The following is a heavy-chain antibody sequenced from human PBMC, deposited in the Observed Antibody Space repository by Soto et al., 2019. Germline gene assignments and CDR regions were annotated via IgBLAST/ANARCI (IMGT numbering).Heavy chain of an antibody. J-gene: IGHJ4*02. V-gene: IGHV3-49*03. CDR2: IRSKAYGGTT. D-gene: IGHD6-13*01. CDR3: TLVAAAGILDY. Sequence: PGGSLRLSCTASGFTFGDYAMSWFRQAPGKGLEWVGFIRSKAYGGTTEYAASVKGRFTISRDDSKSIAYLQMNSLKTEDTAVYYCTLVAAAGILDYWGQGTLVTVS. CDR1: GFTFGDYA.